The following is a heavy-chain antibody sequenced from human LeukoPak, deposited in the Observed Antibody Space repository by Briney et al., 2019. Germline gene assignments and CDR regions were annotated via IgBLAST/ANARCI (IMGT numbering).Heavy chain of an antibody. CDR1: GFTFSSYW. Sequence: PGGSLRLSCAASGFTFSSYWMSWVRQAPGKGLEWVANIKQDGSEKYYVDSVKGRFTISRDNAKNSLYLQMNSLRAEDTAVYYCARVRFLERGSLDYWGQGTLVTVSS. D-gene: IGHD3-3*01. J-gene: IGHJ4*02. V-gene: IGHV3-7*01. CDR3: ARVRFLERGSLDY. CDR2: IKQDGSEK.